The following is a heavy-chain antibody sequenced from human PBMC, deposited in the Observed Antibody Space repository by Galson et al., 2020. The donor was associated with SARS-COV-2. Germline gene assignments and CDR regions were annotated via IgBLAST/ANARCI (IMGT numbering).Heavy chain of an antibody. CDR3: ARDQGSGFYDYYGMDV. D-gene: IGHD3-10*01. V-gene: IGHV3-21*01. CDR2: IIRDSSYK. CDR1: GFTFNSYT. J-gene: IGHJ6*02. Sequence: GGSLRLSCAASGFTFNSYTITWVRQAPGKGLERVSQIIRDSSYKYYVDSAKGRFTITRDNAKNTQYLQMNSLKAEDTAVYYCARDQGSGFYDYYGMDVWGQGTTVTVSS.